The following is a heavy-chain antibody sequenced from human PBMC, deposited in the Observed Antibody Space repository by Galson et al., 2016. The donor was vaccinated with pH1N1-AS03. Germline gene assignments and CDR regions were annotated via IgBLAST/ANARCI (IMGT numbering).Heavy chain of an antibody. CDR2: IGPGGRPS. D-gene: IGHD1-1*01. Sequence: SLRLSCTTSGFSFKTTWMSWVRQAPGKGLEWVANIGPGGRPSDHVDSVKGRFTISRDNNRNSLYLQMNSLRAEDTGVYFCFHPLITTTGIQWGQGTLVTVSS. J-gene: IGHJ1*01. V-gene: IGHV3-7*01. CDR3: FHPLITTTGIQ. CDR1: GFSFKTTW.